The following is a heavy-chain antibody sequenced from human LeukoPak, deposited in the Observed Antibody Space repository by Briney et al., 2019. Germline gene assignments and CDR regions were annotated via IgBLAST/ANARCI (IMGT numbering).Heavy chain of an antibody. Sequence: GGSLRLSCAASGFTFDDCAMHWVRQAPGKGLEWVSLISGDGGSTYYADSVKGRFTISRDNSKNSLYLQMNSLRTEDTALYYCATRAFDIWGQGTMVTVSS. V-gene: IGHV3-43*02. CDR3: ATRAFDI. J-gene: IGHJ3*02. CDR1: GFTFDDCA. CDR2: ISGDGGST.